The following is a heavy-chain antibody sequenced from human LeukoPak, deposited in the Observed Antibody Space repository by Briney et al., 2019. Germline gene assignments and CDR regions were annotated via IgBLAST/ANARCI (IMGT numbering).Heavy chain of an antibody. CDR3: TRDPNHPGYSSGWYY. Sequence: GGSLRLSCAASGFTFSSFTMIWVRQAPGKGLEWVSSISHTDDPSHYADSVRGRFSISRDNAKNSLYLQMNSLRVVDTAVYYCTRDPNHPGYSSGWYYWGQGTLVTVSS. CDR1: GFTFSSFT. CDR2: ISHTDDPS. V-gene: IGHV3-48*04. J-gene: IGHJ4*02. D-gene: IGHD6-19*01.